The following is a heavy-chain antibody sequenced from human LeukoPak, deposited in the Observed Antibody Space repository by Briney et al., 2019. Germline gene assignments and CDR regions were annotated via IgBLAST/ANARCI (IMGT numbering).Heavy chain of an antibody. CDR2: INPNSGGT. CDR1: GYTFTGYY. V-gene: IGHV1-2*04. J-gene: IGHJ1*01. CDR3: ARDAIESSSRYRYFQH. Sequence: ASVKVSCKASGYTFTGYYMHWVRQAPGQGLEWMGWINPNSGGTNYAQKFQGWVTMTRDTSISTAYMELSRLRSDDTAVYYCARDAIESSSRYRYFQHWGQGTLVTVSS. D-gene: IGHD6-13*01.